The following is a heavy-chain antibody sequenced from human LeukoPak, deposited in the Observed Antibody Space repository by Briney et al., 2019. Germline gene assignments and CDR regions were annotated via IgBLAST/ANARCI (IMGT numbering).Heavy chain of an antibody. Sequence: GGSLRLSCAASGFTFSSYGMSWVRQAPGKGLEWVSAISGSGGSTYYADSVKGRFTISRDNSKNTLYLQMNSLRVEDTAVYYCARVAMTSGGDRGYFYFYYMDVWGKGTMVTVSS. J-gene: IGHJ6*03. CDR2: ISGSGGST. D-gene: IGHD3-10*01. V-gene: IGHV3-23*01. CDR1: GFTFSSYG. CDR3: ARVAMTSGGDRGYFYFYYMDV.